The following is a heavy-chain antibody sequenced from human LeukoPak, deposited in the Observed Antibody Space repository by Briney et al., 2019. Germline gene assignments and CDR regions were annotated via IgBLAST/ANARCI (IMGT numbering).Heavy chain of an antibody. Sequence: SETLSLTCTVSGDSISDYYWSWIRQPPGKGLEWIGHMYDSGSTNYNPSLKSRATISVDTSKNHFFLRLRSVTAADTAVYYCVRETTHASSYNYYMDVWGKGTTVTISS. D-gene: IGHD6-6*01. CDR1: GDSISDYY. CDR2: MYDSGST. CDR3: VRETTHASSYNYYMDV. V-gene: IGHV4-59*01. J-gene: IGHJ6*03.